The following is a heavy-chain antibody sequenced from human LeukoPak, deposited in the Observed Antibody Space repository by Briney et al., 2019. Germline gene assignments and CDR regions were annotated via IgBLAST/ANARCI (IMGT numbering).Heavy chain of an antibody. CDR3: ARAGDRGTVDF. D-gene: IGHD7-27*01. V-gene: IGHV3-7*01. CDR1: GFTFSSYW. Sequence: GGSLRLSCAASGFTFSSYWMSWVRQAPGKGLEWVANVNEDGSKKYHVDSMKGRFTISRDNAKNSLYLQVSSLRAEDTAVYYCARAGDRGTVDFWGQGTLVTVSS. CDR2: VNEDGSKK. J-gene: IGHJ4*02.